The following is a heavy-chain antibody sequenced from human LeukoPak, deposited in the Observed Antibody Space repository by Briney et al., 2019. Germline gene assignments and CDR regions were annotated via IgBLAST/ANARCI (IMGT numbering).Heavy chain of an antibody. V-gene: IGHV3-33*01. CDR2: IWYDGSNK. D-gene: IGHD6-13*01. Sequence: GRSLRLSCAASGFTFSSYGVHWVRQAPGKGLEWGAVIWYDGSNKYYADSVKGRFTISRDNSKNTLYLQMNSLRAEDTAVYYCARESSSWYGRFDPWGQGTLVTVSS. J-gene: IGHJ5*02. CDR1: GFTFSSYG. CDR3: ARESSSWYGRFDP.